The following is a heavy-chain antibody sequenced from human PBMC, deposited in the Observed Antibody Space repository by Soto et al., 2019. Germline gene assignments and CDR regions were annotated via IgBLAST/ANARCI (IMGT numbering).Heavy chain of an antibody. Sequence: ASVKVSCKASGYTFTGSYIHWVRQAPGQGLEWMGWINPDNGYTYYSEKLQGRVTMTRDTSISTVYMDLSRLTSDDTAVYYCARDDGSYLFDFWGQGTLVTVPQ. CDR2: INPDNGYT. J-gene: IGHJ4*02. V-gene: IGHV1-2*02. CDR3: ARDDGSYLFDF. CDR1: GYTFTGSY.